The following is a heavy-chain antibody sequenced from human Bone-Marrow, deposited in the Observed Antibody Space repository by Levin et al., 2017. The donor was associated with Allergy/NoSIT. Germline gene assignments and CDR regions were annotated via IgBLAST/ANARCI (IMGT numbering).Heavy chain of an antibody. V-gene: IGHV4-61*01. CDR2: VYPSGST. D-gene: IGHD6-13*01. Sequence: SETLSLTCTVSGDSVSSGNYYWSWIRQPPGTALEWIAYVYPSGSTNYKPSLKSRLTISMDPSKNQISLKLSTVTPADTAVYYCARGIATSRYDYFDYWGQGAPVTVSS. CDR1: GDSVSSGNYY. CDR3: ARGIATSRYDYFDY. J-gene: IGHJ4*02.